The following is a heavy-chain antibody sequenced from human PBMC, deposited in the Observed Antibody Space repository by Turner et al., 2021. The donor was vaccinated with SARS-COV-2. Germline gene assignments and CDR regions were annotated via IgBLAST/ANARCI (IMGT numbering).Heavy chain of an antibody. CDR1: GGSISSYF. Sequence: QVQLQESGPGLVKPSETLSLTCTVSGGSISSYFWNWIRQPPGKGLEWIAYIYFSGNTNYNPSLKSRVTTSVDTSKNQFSLKLSSVTAADTAMYCCARGQGVPAVLFGMDVWGQGTTVTVSS. CDR3: ARGQGVPAVLFGMDV. D-gene: IGHD2-2*01. CDR2: IYFSGNT. J-gene: IGHJ6*02. V-gene: IGHV4-59*01.